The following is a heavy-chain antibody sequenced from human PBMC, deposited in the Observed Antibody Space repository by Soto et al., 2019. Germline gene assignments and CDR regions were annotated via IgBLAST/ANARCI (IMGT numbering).Heavy chain of an antibody. CDR3: AREGGEWLQYLDY. V-gene: IGHV3-33*01. Sequence: GGSLRLSCAASGFTFSSYGMHWVRQAPGKGLEWVAVIWYDGSNKYYADSVKGRFTIPRDNSKNTLYLQMNSLRAEDTAVYYCAREGGEWLQYLDYWGQGTLVTVSS. D-gene: IGHD5-12*01. CDR2: IWYDGSNK. J-gene: IGHJ4*02. CDR1: GFTFSSYG.